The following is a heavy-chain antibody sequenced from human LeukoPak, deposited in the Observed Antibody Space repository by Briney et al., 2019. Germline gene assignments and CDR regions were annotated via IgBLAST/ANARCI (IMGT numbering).Heavy chain of an antibody. D-gene: IGHD6-19*01. CDR1: GFIFSSYA. V-gene: IGHV3-23*01. CDR3: AKVLTGSGWPFDY. Sequence: GGSLRLSCAASGFIFSSYAMSWVRQAPGKGLEWVSAISGSGGSTYYADSVKGRFTISRDNSKNTLYLQMNSLRAEDTAVYYCAKVLTGSGWPFDYWGQGTLVTVSS. CDR2: ISGSGGST. J-gene: IGHJ4*02.